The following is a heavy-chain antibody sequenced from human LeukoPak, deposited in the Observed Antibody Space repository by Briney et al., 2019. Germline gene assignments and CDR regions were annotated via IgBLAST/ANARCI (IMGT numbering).Heavy chain of an antibody. D-gene: IGHD3-22*01. CDR2: IYYSGST. CDR3: ARRNVRRYDSSAFDL. V-gene: IGHV4-59*08. J-gene: IGHJ2*01. Sequence: SETLSLTCTVSGGSISSYYWCWIRQPPGKGLEWMGYIYYSGSTNYNPSLKSRVTISVDTSKNQFSLKLSSVTAADTAVYYCARRNVRRYDSSAFDLWGRGTLVTVSS. CDR1: GGSISSYY.